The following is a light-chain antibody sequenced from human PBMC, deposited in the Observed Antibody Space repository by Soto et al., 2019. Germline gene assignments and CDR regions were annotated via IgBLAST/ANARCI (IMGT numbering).Light chain of an antibody. V-gene: IGKV3-15*01. CDR3: QQYNNWGP. CDR1: QSVSSN. Sequence: EIVMTQSPATLSVSPGERATLSCRASQSVSSNLAWYQQKPGQAPRLLIYGASTRATGIPARFSGSGSGTDFTLTISSLQSEDFAVYYCQQYNNWGPFGQGTKVEIK. J-gene: IGKJ1*01. CDR2: GAS.